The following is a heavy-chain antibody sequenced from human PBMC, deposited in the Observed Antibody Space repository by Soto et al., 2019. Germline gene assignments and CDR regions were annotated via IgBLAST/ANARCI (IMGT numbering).Heavy chain of an antibody. Sequence: SETLSLTCSVSGGSMSSYDSMSSYYWSWIRQPPGKGLEWIGYINYSGSTDYNPSLKSRVTISVDTSNNQFSLKLNSVTAADTAVYYGARASIRGGNSASHFGMGVWGQGSTVTVSS. V-gene: IGHV4-61*01. CDR2: INYSGST. CDR3: ARASIRGGNSASHFGMGV. D-gene: IGHD4-4*01. CDR1: GGSMSSYDSMSSYY. J-gene: IGHJ6*02.